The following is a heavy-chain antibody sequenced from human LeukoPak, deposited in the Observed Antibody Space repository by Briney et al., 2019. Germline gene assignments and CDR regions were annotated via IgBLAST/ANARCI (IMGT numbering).Heavy chain of an antibody. CDR2: ILPMFGTA. D-gene: IGHD3-3*01. CDR3: ARGPEIVVAGTTFGEYRWFHP. V-gene: IGHV1-69*13. J-gene: IGHJ5*02. Sequence: SVTVSFKTSVDTLINYPVSWVRQAPGQGLEWMGGILPMFGTAHYAEKFQDRVAISADDSTSTVFMEVRSLKSEDTAVYYCARGPEIVVAGTTFGEYRWFHPWGQGTLLIVSS. CDR1: VDTLINYP.